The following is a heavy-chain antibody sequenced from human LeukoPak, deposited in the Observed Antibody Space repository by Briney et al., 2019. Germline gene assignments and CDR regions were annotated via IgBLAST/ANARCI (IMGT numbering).Heavy chain of an antibody. Sequence: SETLSLICTASGAPISRFYWNWVRQPPGQGLEWIGNIYNGVPTFFNPSLKSRVTLSVDTSKTQFSLQLASVTAADTAVNYCVQTTGWPGFDYWGQGILVTVSS. CDR3: VQTTGWPGFDY. D-gene: IGHD6-19*01. V-gene: IGHV4-4*09. CDR1: GAPISRFY. CDR2: IYNGVPT. J-gene: IGHJ4*02.